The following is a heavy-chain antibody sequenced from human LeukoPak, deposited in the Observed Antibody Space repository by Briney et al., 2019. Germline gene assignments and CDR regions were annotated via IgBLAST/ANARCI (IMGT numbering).Heavy chain of an antibody. CDR2: ISWNSGNI. CDR1: GFTFDDYA. Sequence: GRSLRLSCAASGFTFDDYAMHWVRQAPGKGLEWVSGISWNSGNIGYADSVKGRFTISRDNAKNSLYLQMNSLRAEDTAVYYCARDLVVPAAIRGYYYYGMDVWGQGTTVTVSS. D-gene: IGHD2-2*02. J-gene: IGHJ6*02. CDR3: ARDLVVPAAIRGYYYYGMDV. V-gene: IGHV3-9*01.